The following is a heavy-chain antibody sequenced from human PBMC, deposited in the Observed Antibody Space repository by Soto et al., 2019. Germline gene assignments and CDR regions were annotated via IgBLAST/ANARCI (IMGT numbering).Heavy chain of an antibody. CDR2: IYYSGIT. CDR1: GGSISSDGYY. V-gene: IGHV4-31*03. Sequence: PSETLSLTCTVSGGSISSDGYYWSWIRQHPGKGLEWIGYIYYSGITDYNPSLKSRVSISVDTSKNQFSLKLRFATVADTAVYYCARRGLYRVEYFQHWGQGTLVTVYS. CDR3: ARRGLYRVEYFQH. D-gene: IGHD3-16*02. J-gene: IGHJ1*01.